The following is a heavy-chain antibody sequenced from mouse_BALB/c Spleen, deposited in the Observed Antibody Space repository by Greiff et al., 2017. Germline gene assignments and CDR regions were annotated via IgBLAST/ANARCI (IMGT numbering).Heavy chain of an antibody. V-gene: IGHV2-9*02. CDR2: IWAGGST. CDR1: GFSLTSYG. D-gene: IGHD3-2*01. CDR3: ARDGDSSGSWFAY. Sequence: VQVVESGPGLVAPSQSLSITCTVSGFSLTSYGVHWVRQPPGKGLEWLGVIWAGGSTNYNSALMSRLSISKDNSKSQVFLKMNSLQTDDTAMYYCARDGDSSGSWFAYWGQGTLVTVSA. J-gene: IGHJ3*01.